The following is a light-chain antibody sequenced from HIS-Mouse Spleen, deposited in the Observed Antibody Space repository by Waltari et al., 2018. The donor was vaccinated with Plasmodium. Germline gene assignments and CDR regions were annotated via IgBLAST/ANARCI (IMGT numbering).Light chain of an antibody. CDR2: DVS. CDR1: SRDVGGYNY. Sequence: QSALTQPASVSGSPGQPITISCPGTSRDVGGYNYVSWYQQHPGKAHKLMIYDVSNRPSGVSNRFSGSKSGNTASLTISGLQAEDEADYYCSSYTSSSTVVFGGGTKLTVL. V-gene: IGLV2-14*03. J-gene: IGLJ2*01. CDR3: SSYTSSSTVV.